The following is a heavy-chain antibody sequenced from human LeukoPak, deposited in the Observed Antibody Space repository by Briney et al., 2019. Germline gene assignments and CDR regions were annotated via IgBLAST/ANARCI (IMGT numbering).Heavy chain of an antibody. CDR1: GYTFSDYY. J-gene: IGHJ4*02. CDR2: INPKRGVT. CDR3: ARGCGMRCVKEGLRLGE. D-gene: IGHD3-16*01. V-gene: IGHV1-2*02. Sequence: ASVKVSCKASGYTFSDYYIHCVPQSPGQGLECMGWINPKRGVTNYVQKFQGRVSMTRDTSITTAYVEVSSLRSDDTAVYYCARGCGMRCVKEGLRLGEWGQGTLVSV.